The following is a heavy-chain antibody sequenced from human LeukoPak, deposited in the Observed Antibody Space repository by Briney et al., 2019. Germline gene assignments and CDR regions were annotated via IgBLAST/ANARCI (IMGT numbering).Heavy chain of an antibody. CDR1: GGSISSSSW. D-gene: IGHD2-15*01. CDR2: IYHSGSA. CDR3: ASGYCSGGSCYSGGVFDY. J-gene: IGHJ4*02. Sequence: SETLSLTCAVSGGSISSSSWWSWVRQPPGKGLEWIGEIYHSGSANYIPSLKSRVTISVDKSKNQFSLKLSSVTAADTAVYYCASGYCSGGSCYSGGVFDYWGQGTLVTVSS. V-gene: IGHV4-4*02.